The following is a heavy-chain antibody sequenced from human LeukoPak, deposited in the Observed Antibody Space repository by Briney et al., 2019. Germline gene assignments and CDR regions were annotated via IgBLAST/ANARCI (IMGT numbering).Heavy chain of an antibody. D-gene: IGHD3-9*01. V-gene: IGHV3-7*02. J-gene: IGHJ4*02. CDR1: GFTFSRFW. Sequence: GGSLRLSCAASGFTFSRFWMSWVRQAPGKGLEWVATITQDGSETFYVDSVKGRFTISRDNAKNSLYLQMKSLRVEDTAVYYCARLFSRYFFDQWGQGTLVTVSS. CDR2: ITQDGSET. CDR3: ARLFSRYFFDQ.